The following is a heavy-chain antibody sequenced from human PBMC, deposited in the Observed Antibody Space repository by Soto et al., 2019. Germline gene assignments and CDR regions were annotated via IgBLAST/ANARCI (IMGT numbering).Heavy chain of an antibody. V-gene: IGHV1-18*01. CDR3: ARGRYGDY. Sequence: QVHLVQSGAEVKKPGASVKVSCKGSGYDFTTYGITWVRQPPGQGLEWMAWISAHNGNTHYAQKLQGRATVTRDTSTSTEYMELRSLRSDDSAVYYGARGRYGDYWGQGALVTVSS. CDR1: GYDFTTYG. CDR2: ISAHNGNT. D-gene: IGHD1-1*01. J-gene: IGHJ4*02.